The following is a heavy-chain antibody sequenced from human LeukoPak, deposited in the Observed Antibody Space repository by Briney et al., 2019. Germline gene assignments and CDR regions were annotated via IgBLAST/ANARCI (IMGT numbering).Heavy chain of an antibody. D-gene: IGHD6-13*01. CDR2: IRSKAYGCTT. J-gene: IGHJ4*02. Sequence: GGSLRLSCTASGFTFGDYAMSWVRQAPGKGLEWVGFIRSKAYGCTTEYAASVKGRFTISRDDSKSIAYLQMNSLKTEDTAVYYCTRDKWESSSWPECFDYWGQGTLVTVSS. CDR3: TRDKWESSSWPECFDY. V-gene: IGHV3-49*04. CDR1: GFTFGDYA.